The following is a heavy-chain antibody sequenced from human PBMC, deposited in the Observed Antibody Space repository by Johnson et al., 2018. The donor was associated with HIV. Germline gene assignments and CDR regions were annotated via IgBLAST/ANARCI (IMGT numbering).Heavy chain of an antibody. CDR1: GFTFSSYA. D-gene: IGHD3-22*01. CDR2: ISSDGSNK. CDR3: AKDLSDSSGYHDAFDI. V-gene: IGHV3-30-3*01. Sequence: QVQLVESGGGVVQPGRSLRLSCAASGFTFSSYAMHWVRQAPGKGLEWVAVISSDGSNKYYADSVKGRFTISRDNSKNTVYLQMNSLRAEDTAVYYCAKDLSDSSGYHDAFDIWGQGTMVTVSS. J-gene: IGHJ3*02.